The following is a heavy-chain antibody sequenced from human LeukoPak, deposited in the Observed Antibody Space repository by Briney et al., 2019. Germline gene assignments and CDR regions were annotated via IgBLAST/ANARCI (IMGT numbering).Heavy chain of an antibody. CDR2: SYYSGST. CDR3: ARHTDIAALSSLNY. D-gene: IGHD6-13*01. Sequence: SETLSLTCTVSGGSINSYYWSWLRQTPGKGLEWIGDSYYSGSTNYNPSLKSRVTISVDTSKNQFSLKLSSVTAADTAVYYCARHTDIAALSSLNYWGQGTLVTVSS. J-gene: IGHJ4*02. CDR1: GGSINSYY. V-gene: IGHV4-59*08.